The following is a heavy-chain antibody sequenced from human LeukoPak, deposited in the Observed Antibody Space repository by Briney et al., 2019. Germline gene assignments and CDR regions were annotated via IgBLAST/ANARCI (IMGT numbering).Heavy chain of an antibody. J-gene: IGHJ4*02. V-gene: IGHV4-31*03. D-gene: IGHD5-12*01. CDR1: GGSISSGDYY. Sequence: PSETLSLTCTVSGGSISSGDYYWSWIRQHPGKGLEWIGYIYYGGNTYYNPSLESRVTISLDTSKNKFSLKLSSVTAADTAVYYCASGGALVATLACWGQGILVTVSS. CDR2: IYYGGNT. CDR3: ASGGALVATLAC.